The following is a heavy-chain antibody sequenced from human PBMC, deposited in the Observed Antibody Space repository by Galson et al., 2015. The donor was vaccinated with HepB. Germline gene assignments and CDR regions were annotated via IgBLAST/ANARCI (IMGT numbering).Heavy chain of an antibody. D-gene: IGHD2-2*01. J-gene: IGHJ4*02. CDR2: ISSSSSYI. Sequence: SLRLSCAASGFTFSSYSMNWVRQAPGKGLEWVSSISSSSSYIYYADSVKGRFTISRDNAKNSLYLQMNSLRAEDTAVYYCARDSGYCSSTSCYLGYWGQGTLVTVSS. CDR1: GFTFSSYS. CDR3: ARDSGYCSSTSCYLGY. V-gene: IGHV3-21*04.